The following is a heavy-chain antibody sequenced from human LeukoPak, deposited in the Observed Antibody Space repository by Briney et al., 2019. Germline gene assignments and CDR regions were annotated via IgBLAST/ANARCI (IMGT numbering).Heavy chain of an antibody. CDR1: GGSISSYY. CDR3: ARTKIDFWSGILDW. V-gene: IGHV4-59*01. CDR2: IYYSGST. Sequence: PSETLSLTCTVSGGSISSYYWSWIRQPPGKGLEWIGYIYYSGSTNYNPSLKSQVTISVDTSKNQFSLKLSSVTAADTAVYYCARTKIDFWSGILDWWGQGTLVTVSS. J-gene: IGHJ4*02. D-gene: IGHD3-3*01.